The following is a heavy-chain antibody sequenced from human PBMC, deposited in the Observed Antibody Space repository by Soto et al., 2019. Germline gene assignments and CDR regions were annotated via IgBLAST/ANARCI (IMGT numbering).Heavy chain of an antibody. J-gene: IGHJ4*02. D-gene: IGHD1-1*01. CDR3: NKDTGPTWYRFNFDY. Sequence: GGSLRLSCITSGFSFDNAWMSWVRQTPGKGLEWVGRIKSQTAGGRIEYAAPVKGRFIISRDDSKNTLYLQMNSLKIEDTAVYYCNKDTGPTWYRFNFDYWGQGALVTVSS. CDR1: GFSFDNAW. V-gene: IGHV3-15*01. CDR2: IKSQTAGGRI.